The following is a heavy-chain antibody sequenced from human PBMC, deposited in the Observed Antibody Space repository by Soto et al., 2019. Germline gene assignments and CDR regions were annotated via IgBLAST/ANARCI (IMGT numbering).Heavy chain of an antibody. D-gene: IGHD1-1*01. Sequence: PSETLSLTCTVSGDSIGGVGYWSWIRQFPGRGLEWIGCISSSGSTYYNPALNNRISLSLDTSQNQFSLKLLSVTAEDTAVYYCARSLFRNDPDHYWGQGTLVTVSS. CDR1: GDSIGGVGY. V-gene: IGHV4-31*03. J-gene: IGHJ4*02. CDR3: ARSLFRNDPDHY. CDR2: ISSSGST.